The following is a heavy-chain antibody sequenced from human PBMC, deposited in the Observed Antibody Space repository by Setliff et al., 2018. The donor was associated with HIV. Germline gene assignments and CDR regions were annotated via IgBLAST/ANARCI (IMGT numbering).Heavy chain of an antibody. V-gene: IGHV3-7*03. CDR1: GFAFNRRW. Sequence: PGGSLRVSCAASGFAFNRRWMAWVRQAPGKGREWVANIKPDGSERYHVDSLKGRFTISRDNAQNSLYLQMNTLRVEDTAVYFCARDADWGWDYWGQGTLVTVSS. D-gene: IGHD2-21*01. CDR3: ARDADWGWDY. CDR2: IKPDGSER. J-gene: IGHJ4*02.